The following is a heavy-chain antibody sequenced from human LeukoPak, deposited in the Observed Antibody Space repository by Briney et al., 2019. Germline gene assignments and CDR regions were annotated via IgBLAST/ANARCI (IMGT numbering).Heavy chain of an antibody. CDR2: INPNSGDT. J-gene: IGHJ4*02. D-gene: IGHD3-16*01. CDR1: GYTFTGYY. Sequence: ASVQVSFKASGYTFTGYYMHWVRQAPGQGLEWMGWINPNSGDTKYAQKFQGRVTMTRDTSISTAYMELSRLRSDDTAVYYCATQRGSYLWGTDFDYWGQGTLVTVSS. V-gene: IGHV1-2*02. CDR3: ATQRGSYLWGTDFDY.